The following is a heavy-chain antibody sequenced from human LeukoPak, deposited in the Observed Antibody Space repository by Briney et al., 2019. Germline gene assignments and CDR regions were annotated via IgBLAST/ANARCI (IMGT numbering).Heavy chain of an antibody. D-gene: IGHD2-15*01. J-gene: IGHJ3*02. Sequence: ASVKVSCKASGYTFTSYYMHWVRQAPGQGLEWMGIINPSGGSTSYSQKFRGRVTMTRDTSTTTGYMELSSLRSEDTAVYYCSLVVALAGALDIWGQGTMVTVSS. CDR1: GYTFTSYY. V-gene: IGHV1-46*01. CDR3: SLVVALAGALDI. CDR2: INPSGGST.